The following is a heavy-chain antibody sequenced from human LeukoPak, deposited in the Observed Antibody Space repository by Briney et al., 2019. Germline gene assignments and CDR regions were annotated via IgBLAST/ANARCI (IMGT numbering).Heavy chain of an antibody. Sequence: SETLSLTCSVSGGSIYHYYWIWIAPPAGKGREGIGHIYSNGSPTNTPSLKSEVTISLAKPKNHSSLKLASVPPADTAVYYWGRACSIGWYYFVYSGERDLVTVS. CDR2: IYSNGSP. J-gene: IGHJ4*02. CDR1: GGSIYHYY. CDR3: GRACSIGWYYFVY. D-gene: IGHD6-13*01. V-gene: IGHV4-4*07.